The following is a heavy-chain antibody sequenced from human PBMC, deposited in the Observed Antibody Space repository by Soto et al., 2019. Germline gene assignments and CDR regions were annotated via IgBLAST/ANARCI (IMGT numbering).Heavy chain of an antibody. V-gene: IGHV1-3*01. CDR1: GYTFTSYA. J-gene: IGHJ4*02. Sequence: QVQLVQSGAEVKKPGASVKVSCKASGYTFTSYAMHWVRQAPGQRLEWMGWINAGNGNTKYSQKFQGRVTITRDTSGSTTFMVLSSLSSGDTAVYYSSRDVGATGDWGQGTLVTVSS. CDR3: SRDVGATGD. CDR2: INAGNGNT. D-gene: IGHD1-26*01.